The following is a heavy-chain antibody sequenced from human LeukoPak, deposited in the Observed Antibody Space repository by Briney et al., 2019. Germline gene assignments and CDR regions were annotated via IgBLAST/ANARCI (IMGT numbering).Heavy chain of an antibody. CDR2: INHSGST. D-gene: IGHD2-2*01. V-gene: IGHV4-34*01. CDR3: ASRTGVVVPAFNY. Sequence: PSETLSLTCAVYGGSFSGYYWSWFRQPPGKGLEWIGEINHSGSTNYNPSLKSRVTISVDTSKNQFSLKLSSVTAADTAVYYCASRTGVVVPAFNYWGQGTLVTVSS. J-gene: IGHJ4*02. CDR1: GGSFSGYY.